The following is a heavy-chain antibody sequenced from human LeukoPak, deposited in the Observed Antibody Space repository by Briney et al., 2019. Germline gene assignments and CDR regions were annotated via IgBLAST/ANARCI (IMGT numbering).Heavy chain of an antibody. J-gene: IGHJ4*02. CDR1: GYSISSGYY. D-gene: IGHD1-26*01. CDR2: IYHSGST. V-gene: IGHV4-38-2*02. Sequence: PSETLFLTCTVSGYSISSGYYWGWIRQPPGKGLEWIGSIYHSGSTYYNPSLKSRVTISVDTSKNQFSLKLSSVTAADTAVYYCARVRGSYSSDYWGQGTLVTVSS. CDR3: ARVRGSYSSDY.